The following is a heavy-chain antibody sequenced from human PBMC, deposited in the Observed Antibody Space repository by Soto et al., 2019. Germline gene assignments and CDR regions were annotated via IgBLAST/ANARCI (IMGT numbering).Heavy chain of an antibody. V-gene: IGHV1-18*01. CDR2: INVYNGNT. CDR1: GYTFTSYG. Sequence: GASVKVSCKASGYTFTSYGISWVRQAPGQGLEWMGWINVYNGNTNYAQKLQGRVTMTTDTSTSTAYLDLRSLRSDDTAVYYCARDRWFGEDPKRGYYYYYYGMDVWGQGTTVTVSS. CDR3: ARDRWFGEDPKRGYYYYYYGMDV. J-gene: IGHJ6*02. D-gene: IGHD3-10*01.